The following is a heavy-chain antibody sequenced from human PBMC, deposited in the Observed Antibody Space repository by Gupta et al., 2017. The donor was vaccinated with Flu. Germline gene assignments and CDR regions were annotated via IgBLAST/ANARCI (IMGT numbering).Heavy chain of an antibody. CDR2: IYTSGST. CDR1: GGSISSGSYY. V-gene: IGHV4-61*02. J-gene: IGHJ3*02. D-gene: IGHD3-22*01. Sequence: QVQLQESGPGLVKPSQTLSLTCTVSGGSISSGSYYWSWIRQPAGKGLEWIGRIYTSGSTNYNPSLKSRVTISVDTSKNQFSLKLSSVTAADTAVYYCARVGAIYDSRKGAFDIWGQGTMVTVSS. CDR3: ARVGAIYDSRKGAFDI.